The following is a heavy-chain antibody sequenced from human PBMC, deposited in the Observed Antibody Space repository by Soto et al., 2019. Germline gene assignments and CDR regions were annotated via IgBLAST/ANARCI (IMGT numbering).Heavy chain of an antibody. CDR3: ARVNAGYSSSRDY. V-gene: IGHV3-11*05. J-gene: IGHJ4*02. Sequence: GGSLRLSCAASGYSFSDYYMGWIRQAPGKGLEWVSYISTSSSYTDYADAVKGRFTISRDNAKNSLYLQMNSLRVEDTALYYCARVNAGYSSSRDYWGQGTQVTVSS. CDR2: ISTSSSYT. D-gene: IGHD6-13*01. CDR1: GYSFSDYY.